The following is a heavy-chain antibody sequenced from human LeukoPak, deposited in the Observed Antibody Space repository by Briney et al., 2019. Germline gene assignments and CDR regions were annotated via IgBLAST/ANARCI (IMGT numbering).Heavy chain of an antibody. CDR3: ARDAAYCGGDCYFPNN. D-gene: IGHD2-21*02. CDR1: GYTFTSYY. CDR2: INPSGGST. V-gene: IGHV1-46*01. J-gene: IGHJ4*02. Sequence: ASVKVSCKASGYTFTSYYMHWVRQAPGQGLEWMGIINPSGGSTSYAQKFQGRVTMTRDTSTSTVYMELSSLRSEDTAVYYCARDAAYCGGDCYFPNNWGQGTLVTVSS.